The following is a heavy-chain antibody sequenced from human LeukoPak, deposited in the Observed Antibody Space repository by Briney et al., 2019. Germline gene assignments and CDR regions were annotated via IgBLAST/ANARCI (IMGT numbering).Heavy chain of an antibody. CDR2: IYYSGTT. V-gene: IGHV4-59*01. J-gene: IGHJ4*02. CDR3: ARGTLMWFGAKMEYYFDS. D-gene: IGHD3-10*01. CDR1: GGSINSYY. Sequence: PSETLSLTCTVSGGSINSYYWSWIRQPPGKGLEWIGFIYYSGTTNYNPSLKSRVTISLDMSKNQFSLRLNSVTAADTAVDYCARGTLMWFGAKMEYYFDSWGQGTPLAVSS.